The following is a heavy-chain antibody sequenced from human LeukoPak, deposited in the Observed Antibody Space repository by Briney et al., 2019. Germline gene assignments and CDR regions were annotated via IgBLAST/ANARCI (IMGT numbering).Heavy chain of an antibody. D-gene: IGHD3-10*01. CDR1: GGSFSGYY. J-gene: IGHJ4*02. CDR2: INHSGST. Sequence: SETLSLTCAVYGGSFSGYYWSWIRQPPGKGLEWIGEINHSGSTNYNPSLKSRVTISVDTSKNQFSLKLSSVTAADTAVYYCARQEYYYGSGSSHFDYWGQGTLVTVSS. V-gene: IGHV4-34*01. CDR3: ARQEYYYGSGSSHFDY.